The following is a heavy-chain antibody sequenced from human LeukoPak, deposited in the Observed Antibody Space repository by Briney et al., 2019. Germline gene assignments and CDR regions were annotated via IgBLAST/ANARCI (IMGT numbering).Heavy chain of an antibody. V-gene: IGHV3-64*01. J-gene: IGHJ4*02. Sequence: GGSLRVSCAASGFTFSSYAMHWVRQAPGKGLEYVSAIDGNGGSPYYANSVKGRFTIYRDNSKNTLYLQMGSLSTEDTAVYYCARGHEYRGYGQDYWGQGTLVTVSS. CDR1: GFTFSSYA. CDR2: IDGNGGSP. CDR3: ARGHEYRGYGQDY. D-gene: IGHD5-12*01.